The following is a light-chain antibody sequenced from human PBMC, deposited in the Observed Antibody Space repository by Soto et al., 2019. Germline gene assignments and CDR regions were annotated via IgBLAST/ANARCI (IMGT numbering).Light chain of an antibody. V-gene: IGLV2-14*03. J-gene: IGLJ1*01. CDR2: HVS. Sequence: QSVLTQPASVSGSPGQSITITCTGTSSDVGGYNYVSWYQQHPGKAPMLMIYHVSNRPSGVSNRFSGSKSANTASPTISGLQAEDEADYYCSSYTSSNTYVFGTGTKVTVL. CDR3: SSYTSSNTYV. CDR1: SSDVGGYNY.